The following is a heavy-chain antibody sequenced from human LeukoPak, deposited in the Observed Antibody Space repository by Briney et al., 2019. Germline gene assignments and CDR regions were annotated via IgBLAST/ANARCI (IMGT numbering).Heavy chain of an antibody. J-gene: IGHJ4*02. CDR3: ARGEYDSGSKYDY. Sequence: SETLSLTCSVSGSSISGYYWSWIRQPPGKGLEWIGYMYYTGSTNYNPSLKSRATISVDTSKNQVSLKLSSVTAADTAVYYCARGEYDSGSKYDYWGQGTLVTLST. CDR2: MYYTGST. CDR1: GSSISGYY. D-gene: IGHD3-10*01. V-gene: IGHV4-59*01.